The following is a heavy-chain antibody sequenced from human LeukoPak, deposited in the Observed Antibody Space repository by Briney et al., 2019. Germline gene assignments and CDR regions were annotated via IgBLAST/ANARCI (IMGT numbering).Heavy chain of an antibody. J-gene: IGHJ4*02. D-gene: IGHD2-2*01. CDR3: ARVPPVVPADIFEDY. Sequence: GGSLRLSCAASGFTFSSYSMNWVRQAPGKGLEWVSYISSSSSTIYYADSVKGRFTISRDNAKNSLYLQMNSLRAEDTAAYYCARVPPVVPADIFEDYWGQGTLVTVSS. CDR2: ISSSSSTI. V-gene: IGHV3-48*04. CDR1: GFTFSSYS.